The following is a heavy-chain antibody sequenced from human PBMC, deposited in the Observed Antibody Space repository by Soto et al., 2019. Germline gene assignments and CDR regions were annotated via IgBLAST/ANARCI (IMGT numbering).Heavy chain of an antibody. CDR3: AKDRDPDGIWTFDS. CDR2: ICGSGGST. D-gene: IGHD3-9*01. J-gene: IGHJ5*01. V-gene: IGHV3-23*01. Sequence: TGGSLRLSCAASGFTFSSFAMSWVRQAPGKGLEWVSAICGSGGSTYYADSVKGRFTISRDNSKDMLFLQMSSLRVDDTAVYYCAKDRDPDGIWTFDSWGQGTLVTVSS. CDR1: GFTFSSFA.